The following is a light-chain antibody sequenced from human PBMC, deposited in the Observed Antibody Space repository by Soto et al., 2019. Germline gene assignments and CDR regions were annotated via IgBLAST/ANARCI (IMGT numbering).Light chain of an antibody. CDR2: GAS. CDR1: QAISNL. CDR3: QQYNSYRA. V-gene: IGKV1-16*01. Sequence: DLEMTQSPNSVSASVGDRVTVTCRASQAISNLLAWYRQKPGQAPELLVYGASTLQSGVPPRFSGSGSGTEFTLTISSLQPDDFATYYCQQYNSYRAFGQGTKVDIK. J-gene: IGKJ1*01.